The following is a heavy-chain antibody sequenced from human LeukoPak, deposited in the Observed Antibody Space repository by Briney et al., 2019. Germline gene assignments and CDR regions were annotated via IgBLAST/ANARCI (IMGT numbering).Heavy chain of an antibody. V-gene: IGHV1-3*01. CDR3: ARLGFGELGRRYFDY. CDR2: INAGNGNT. D-gene: IGHD3-10*01. Sequence: GASVKVSCKASGYTLTGYYLHWVRQAPGQRLEWMGWINAGNGNTKYSQKFQGRVTITRDTSASTAYMELSSLRSEDTAVYYCARLGFGELGRRYFDYWGQGTLVTVSS. CDR1: GYTLTGYY. J-gene: IGHJ4*02.